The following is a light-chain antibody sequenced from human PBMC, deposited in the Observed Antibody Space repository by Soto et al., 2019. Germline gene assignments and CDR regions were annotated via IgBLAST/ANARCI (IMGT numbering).Light chain of an antibody. V-gene: IGKV1-39*01. Sequence: DIQMTQSPSSLSASVGDRVTITCRASESIARHLNWYQQKPGKAPKLLIYAASSLHNGVPSRFRGGGSGTDFTLTISNLQPENFATYYCQQSYSTLSITFGQGTRLEIK. CDR1: ESIARH. CDR3: QQSYSTLSIT. J-gene: IGKJ5*01. CDR2: AAS.